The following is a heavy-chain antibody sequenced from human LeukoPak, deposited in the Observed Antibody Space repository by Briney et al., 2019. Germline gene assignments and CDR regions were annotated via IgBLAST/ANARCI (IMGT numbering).Heavy chain of an antibody. CDR3: ARVQDIVVVPAALDAFDI. Sequence: GGSLRLSCAASGFTFSSYAMSWVRQAPGKGLEWVSAISGSGGSTYYADSVKGRFTISRDNSKNTLYLQMNSLKASDTAMYYCARVQDIVVVPAALDAFDIWGQGTMVTVSS. J-gene: IGHJ3*02. V-gene: IGHV3-23*01. D-gene: IGHD2-2*01. CDR1: GFTFSSYA. CDR2: ISGSGGST.